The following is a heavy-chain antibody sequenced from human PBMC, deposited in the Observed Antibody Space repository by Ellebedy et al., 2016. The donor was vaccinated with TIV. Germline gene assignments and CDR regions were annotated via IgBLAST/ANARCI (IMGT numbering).Heavy chain of an antibody. J-gene: IGHJ4*02. D-gene: IGHD2-15*01. CDR2: IYYSGST. CDR3: ARVGAALDY. CDR1: GGSISRYY. V-gene: IGHV4-59*01. Sequence: MPSETLSLTCTVSGGSISRYYWRRIRQPPGKGLEWIGYIYYSGSTNYNPSLKSRVTISVDTSKNQFSLKLSSVTAADTAVYYCARVGAALDYWGQGTLVTVSS.